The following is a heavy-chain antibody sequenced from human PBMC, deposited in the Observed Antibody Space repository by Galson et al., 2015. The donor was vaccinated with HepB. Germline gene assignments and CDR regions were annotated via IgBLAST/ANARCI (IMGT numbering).Heavy chain of an antibody. CDR2: IIPILGIA. Sequence: SVKVSCKASGGTFSSYAISWVRQAPGQGLEWMGGIIPILGIANYAQKFQGRVTITADKSTSTAYMELSSLRSEDTAVYYCAIEYDFWIPRPDPNYYYYMDVWGKGTTFTVSS. D-gene: IGHD3-3*01. V-gene: IGHV1-69*10. CDR1: GGTFSSYA. CDR3: AIEYDFWIPRPDPNYYYYMDV. J-gene: IGHJ6*03.